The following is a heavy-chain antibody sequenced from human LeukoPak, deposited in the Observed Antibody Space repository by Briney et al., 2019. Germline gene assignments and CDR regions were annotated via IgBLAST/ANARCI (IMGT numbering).Heavy chain of an antibody. V-gene: IGHV4-59*01. CDR1: GGPISSYY. CDR2: IYYSGST. CDR3: ARGGSIAVLGNWFDP. Sequence: PSEPLSLTCTVSGGPISSYYWSWLRQPPGKGLEWIGYIYYSGSTNYNPSLKSRVTISVDTSKKQYSLKLSSVTAADTAVYDCARGGSIAVLGNWFDPWGQGTLVTVSS. J-gene: IGHJ5*02. D-gene: IGHD6-19*01.